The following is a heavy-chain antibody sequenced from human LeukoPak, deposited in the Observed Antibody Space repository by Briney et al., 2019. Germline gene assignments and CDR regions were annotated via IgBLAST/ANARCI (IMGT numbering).Heavy chain of an antibody. CDR3: ASLSYDWGYYFDY. V-gene: IGHV1-2*02. CDR2: INPNSGGT. J-gene: IGHJ4*02. CDR1: GYTFTGYY. Sequence: GASVKVSCKASGYTFTGYYMHWVRQAPGQGLEWMGWINPNSGGTNYAQKFQGRVTMTRDTSISTAYMELSRLRSDDTAVYYCASLSYDWGYYFDYWGQGTLVTASS. D-gene: IGHD3-16*01.